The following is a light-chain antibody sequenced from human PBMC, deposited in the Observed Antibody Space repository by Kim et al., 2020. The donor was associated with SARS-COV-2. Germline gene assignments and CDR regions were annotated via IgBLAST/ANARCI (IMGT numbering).Light chain of an antibody. CDR3: QVWDSSPLV. CDR1: NIGSKT. CDR2: RDS. Sequence: MVLGQPARITGGGNNIGSKTVPWYQQKPGQAPVLVIYRDSNRPSGIPERFSGANSGNTATLTISRAQAGDEADYYCQVWDSSPLVFGGGTQLTVL. J-gene: IGLJ2*01. V-gene: IGLV3-9*01.